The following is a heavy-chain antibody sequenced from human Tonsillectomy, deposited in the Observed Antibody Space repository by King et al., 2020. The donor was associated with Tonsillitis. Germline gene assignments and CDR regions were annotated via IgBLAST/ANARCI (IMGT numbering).Heavy chain of an antibody. V-gene: IGHV4-31*03. J-gene: IGHJ4*02. CDR3: ARNRDYGDYVDF. CDR1: GDSLTSGGYF. D-gene: IGHD4-17*01. CDR2: IYHSGPT. Sequence: QLQESGPGLVRPSQTLSLICSVSGDSLTSGGYFWSWIRQHPDKGLEWIGSIYHSGPTYHTPSLRSRLFMSDDTSKNQFSLRLTSLTAADTAVYYCARNRDYGDYVDFWGQGTLVAVSS.